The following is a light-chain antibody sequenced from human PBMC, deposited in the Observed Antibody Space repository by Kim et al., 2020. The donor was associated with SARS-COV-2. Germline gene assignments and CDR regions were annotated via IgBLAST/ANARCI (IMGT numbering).Light chain of an antibody. J-gene: IGKJ1*01. V-gene: IGKV3-20*01. CDR2: SAS. CDR1: QSVSSNF. CDR3: HQYGTSPET. Sequence: ENVLTQSPGTLSLSPGERATLSCRASQSVSSNFLAWYQQKAGQAPRLLIYSASSRASGIPDRFSGSGSGTDFTLTISTLEHEDFAVYYCHQYGTSPETFGQGTKVDIK.